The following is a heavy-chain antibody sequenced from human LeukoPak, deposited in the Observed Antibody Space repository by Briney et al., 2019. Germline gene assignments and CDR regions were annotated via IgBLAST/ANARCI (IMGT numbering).Heavy chain of an antibody. D-gene: IGHD2-2*01. Sequence: PGGSLRLSCAASGFTFSSYGMHWVRQAPGKGLEWVSYISSSSSTIYYADSVKGRFTISRDNAKNSLYLQMNSLRAEDTAVYYCARSMGVVVPAARHYYYGMDVWGQGTTVTVS. CDR2: ISSSSSTI. CDR3: ARSMGVVVPAARHYYYGMDV. CDR1: GFTFSSYG. J-gene: IGHJ6*02. V-gene: IGHV3-48*04.